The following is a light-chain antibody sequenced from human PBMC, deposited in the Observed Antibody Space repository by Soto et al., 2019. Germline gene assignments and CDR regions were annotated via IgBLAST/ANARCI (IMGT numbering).Light chain of an antibody. V-gene: IGKV1-5*01. CDR2: GAS. J-gene: IGKJ1*01. CDR3: QHHNSYYQT. CDR1: QSIRYY. Sequence: DIQLTQSPPTLSASVGDRVTITCRASQSIRYYLAWYQQMPGKAPKLLIYGASSLQSGVPSRFSGSGSGTEFTLTISSLKPDDFATYFGQHHNSYYQTFDQGTKVEIK.